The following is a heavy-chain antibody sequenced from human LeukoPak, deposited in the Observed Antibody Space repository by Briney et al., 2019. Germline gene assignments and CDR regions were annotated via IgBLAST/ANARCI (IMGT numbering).Heavy chain of an antibody. D-gene: IGHD3-10*01. Sequence: ASVKVSCKASGYTFTSYGISWVRQAPGQGLESMGWISAYNGNTNYAQKLQGRVTMTKDTSTSTAYMERRRLGSDDTDVYYCARCRGVRGVYSVDPWGQGTLVTVSS. J-gene: IGHJ5*02. CDR2: ISAYNGNT. CDR1: GYTFTSYG. V-gene: IGHV1-18*01. CDR3: ARCRGVRGVYSVDP.